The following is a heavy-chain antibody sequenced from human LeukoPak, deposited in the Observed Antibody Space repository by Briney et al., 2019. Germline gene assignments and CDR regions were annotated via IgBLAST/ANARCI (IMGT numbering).Heavy chain of an antibody. CDR2: IYYSGST. CDR3: ASYTAMVTRRFDY. J-gene: IGHJ4*02. CDR1: GYSITSSSW. V-gene: IGHV4-28*01. Sequence: SDTLSLTCAVSGYSITSSSWWGWIRQPPGKGLEWIGYIYYSGSTNYNPSLKSRVTISVDTSKNQFSLKLSSVTAADTAVYYCASYTAMVTRRFDYWGQGTLVTVSS. D-gene: IGHD5-18*01.